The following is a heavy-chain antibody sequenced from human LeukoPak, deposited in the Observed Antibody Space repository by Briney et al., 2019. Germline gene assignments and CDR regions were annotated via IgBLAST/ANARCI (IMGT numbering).Heavy chain of an antibody. CDR2: ISGGST. J-gene: IGHJ4*02. V-gene: IGHV3-38-3*01. D-gene: IGHD3-22*01. Sequence: GRSLRLSCAASGFTVSSNEMSWVRQAPGKGLEWVSSISGGSTYYADSRKGRFTISRDNSKNTLHLQMNSLRSEDTAVYYCAGSSGTGGFDYWGQGTLVTVSS. CDR1: GFTVSSNE. CDR3: AGSSGTGGFDY.